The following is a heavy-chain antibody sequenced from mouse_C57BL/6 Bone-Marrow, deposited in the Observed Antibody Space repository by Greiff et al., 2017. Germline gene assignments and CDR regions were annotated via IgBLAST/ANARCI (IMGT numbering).Heavy chain of an antibody. D-gene: IGHD1-1*01. CDR3: AYGSSWHWYFDV. CDR1: GYTFTSYW. Sequence: VQLQQPGAELVKPGASVKLSCKASGYTFTSYWMQWVKQRPGQGLEWIGEIDPSDSYTNYNQKFKGKATLTVDTSSSTAYMQLSSLTSEDSAVYYCAYGSSWHWYFDVWGTGTTVTVSS. J-gene: IGHJ1*03. V-gene: IGHV1-50*01. CDR2: IDPSDSYT.